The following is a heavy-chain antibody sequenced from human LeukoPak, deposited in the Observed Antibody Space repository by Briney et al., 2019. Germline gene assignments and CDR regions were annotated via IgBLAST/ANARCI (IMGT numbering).Heavy chain of an antibody. J-gene: IGHJ4*02. D-gene: IGHD3-22*01. CDR1: GGSISSGGYY. V-gene: IGHV4-31*03. Sequence: PSQTLSLTCTVSGGSISSGGYYWSWIRQHPGKGLEWIGYIYYSGSTYYNPSLKSRVTISVDTSKNQFSLKLSSVTAADTAVYYCAREYYYDSSGYCYGLGDWGQGTLVTVSS. CDR2: IYYSGST. CDR3: AREYYYDSSGYCYGLGD.